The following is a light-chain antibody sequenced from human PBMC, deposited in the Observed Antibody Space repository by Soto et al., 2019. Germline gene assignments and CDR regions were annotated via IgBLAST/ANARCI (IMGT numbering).Light chain of an antibody. CDR3: SAYTVSRTYV. Sequence: QSALTQPASVSGSPGQSITISCTGTSSDVGAYNFVSWRQQHPGKAPKLMIYNVYDRPSGISYRFSGSKSGNTASLTISGLQGEDEADYYCSAYTVSRTYVFGTGTKLTVL. V-gene: IGLV2-14*03. CDR1: SSDVGAYNF. CDR2: NVY. J-gene: IGLJ1*01.